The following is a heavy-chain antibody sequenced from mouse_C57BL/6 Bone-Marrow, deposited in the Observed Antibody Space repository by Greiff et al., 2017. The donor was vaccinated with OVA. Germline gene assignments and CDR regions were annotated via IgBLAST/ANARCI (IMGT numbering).Heavy chain of an antibody. CDR1: GYTFTSYW. CDR2: IHPNSGST. V-gene: IGHV1-64*01. CDR3: ARGRIRRAMDY. Sequence: QVHVKQSGAELVKPGASVKLSCKASGYTFTSYWMHWVKQRPGQGLEWIGMIHPNSGSTNYNEKFKSKATLTVDKSSSTAYMQLSSLTSEDSAVYYCARGRIRRAMDYWGQGTSVTVSS. J-gene: IGHJ4*01. D-gene: IGHD2-12*01.